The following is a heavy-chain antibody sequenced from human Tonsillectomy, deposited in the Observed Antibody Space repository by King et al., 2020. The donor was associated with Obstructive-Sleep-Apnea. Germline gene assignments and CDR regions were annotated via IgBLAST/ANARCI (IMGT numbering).Heavy chain of an antibody. CDR1: GGSFSDYY. Sequence: VQLQQWGARLLKSSETLSLPCAVFGGSFSDYYWSWIRQPPGEGLEWIGEINHSGSTNYNPSLKSRVTILVDTSKKQFSLKLSSVTAADTAVYYCARASGAAAVNWFDPWGQGTLVTVSS. CDR3: ARASGAAAVNWFDP. V-gene: IGHV4-34*01. CDR2: INHSGST. D-gene: IGHD6-13*01. J-gene: IGHJ5*02.